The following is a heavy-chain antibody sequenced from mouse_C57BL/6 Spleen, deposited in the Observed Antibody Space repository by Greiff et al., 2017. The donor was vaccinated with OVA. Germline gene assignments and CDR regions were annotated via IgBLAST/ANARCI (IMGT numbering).Heavy chain of an antibody. CDR3: GGLYYTRDAMDY. J-gene: IGHJ4*01. CDR2: INPSSGYT. CDR1: GYTFTSYW. D-gene: IGHD1-1*01. Sequence: VKLMESGAELAKPGASVKLSCKASGYTFTSYWMHWVKQRPGQGLEWIGYINPSSGYTKYNQKFKDKATLTADKSSSTAYMQLSSLTYEDSAVYYCGGLYYTRDAMDYWGQGTSVTVSS. V-gene: IGHV1-7*01.